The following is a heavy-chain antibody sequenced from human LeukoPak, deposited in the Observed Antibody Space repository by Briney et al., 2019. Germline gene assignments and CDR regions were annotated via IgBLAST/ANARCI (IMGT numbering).Heavy chain of an antibody. D-gene: IGHD5-18*01. CDR3: ARIVPGFYSYGLLFDY. CDR1: GGSISSYY. J-gene: IGHJ4*02. V-gene: IGHV4-59*08. Sequence: SETLSLTCTVSGGSISSYYWSWIRQPPGKGLEWIGYIYYSGSTNYNPSLKSRVTISVDTSKNQFSLKLSSVTAADTAVYYCARIVPGFYSYGLLFDYWGQGTLVTVSS. CDR2: IYYSGST.